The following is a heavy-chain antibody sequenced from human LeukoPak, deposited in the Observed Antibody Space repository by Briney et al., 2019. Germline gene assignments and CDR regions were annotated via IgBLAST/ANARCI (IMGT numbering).Heavy chain of an antibody. J-gene: IGHJ5*02. V-gene: IGHV4-59*08. Sequence: PSETLSLTCTVSGGSIRSFYWSWIRQPPGKGRECVAYSYYGGSTNYNPSLKSRVTISVDTSKDQFSLKLSSVTAADTAVYYCARGMGIAPKFDPWGQGTLVTVSS. CDR3: ARGMGIAPKFDP. CDR2: SYYGGST. CDR1: GGSIRSFY. D-gene: IGHD6-13*01.